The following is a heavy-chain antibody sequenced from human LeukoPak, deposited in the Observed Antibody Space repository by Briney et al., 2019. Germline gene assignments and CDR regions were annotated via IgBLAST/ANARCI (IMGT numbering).Heavy chain of an antibody. CDR2: ISAYNGNT. J-gene: IGHJ3*02. CDR3: ARVRDGYNDAYDI. Sequence: ASVKVSCKASGYTITTYGISWVRQAPGQGLEWMAWISAYNGNTNYAQNFQGRVTMTRDTSTSTVYMELSSLRSEDTAVYYCARVRDGYNDAYDIWGQGTMVTVPS. D-gene: IGHD5-24*01. V-gene: IGHV1-18*01. CDR1: GYTITTYG.